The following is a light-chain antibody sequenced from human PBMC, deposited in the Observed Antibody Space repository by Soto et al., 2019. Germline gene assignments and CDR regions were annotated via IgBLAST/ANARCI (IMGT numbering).Light chain of an antibody. J-gene: IGLJ3*02. Sequence: QSALTQPASVSGSPGQSITIYCTGTRSDVAGYKYVSWYQQHPGKVPKLMIYEVSNRPSGVSNRFSGSKSGNTASLTISGLQAEDEADYYCSSYTSSSTLWVFGGGTKLTVL. CDR2: EVS. CDR3: SSYTSSSTLWV. CDR1: RSDVAGYKY. V-gene: IGLV2-14*01.